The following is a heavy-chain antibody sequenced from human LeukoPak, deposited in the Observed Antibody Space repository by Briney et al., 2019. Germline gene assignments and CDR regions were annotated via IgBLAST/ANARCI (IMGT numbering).Heavy chain of an antibody. D-gene: IGHD1-26*01. Sequence: PSETLSLTCTVSGGSISSSSYYWGWIRQPPGKGLEWIESIYYSGSTYYNPSLKSRVTISVDTSKNQFSLKLSSVTAADTAVYYCARHGGGSYYSLRPLADAFDIWGQGTMVTVSS. CDR3: ARHGGGSYYSLRPLADAFDI. V-gene: IGHV4-39*01. CDR1: GGSISSSSYY. CDR2: IYYSGST. J-gene: IGHJ3*02.